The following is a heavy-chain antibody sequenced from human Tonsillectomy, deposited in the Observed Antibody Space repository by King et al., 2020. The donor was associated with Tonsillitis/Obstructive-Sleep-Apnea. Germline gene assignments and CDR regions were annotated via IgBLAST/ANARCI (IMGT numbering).Heavy chain of an antibody. CDR3: AREIGSSGWYPHFDY. CDR2: ISYDGSNK. J-gene: IGHJ4*02. CDR1: GFTFSSYA. Sequence: VQLVESGGGVVQPGRSLRLSCAASGFTFSSYAMHWVRQAPGKGLEWVAVISYDGSNKYYADSVKGRFTISRDNSKYTLYLQMNSLRAEETAVYYCAREIGSSGWYPHFDYWGQGTLVTVSS. D-gene: IGHD6-19*01. V-gene: IGHV3-30*04.